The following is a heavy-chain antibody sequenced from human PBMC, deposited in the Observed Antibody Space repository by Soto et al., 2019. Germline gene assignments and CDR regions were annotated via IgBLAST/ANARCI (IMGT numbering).Heavy chain of an antibody. CDR1: GASLSDNY. V-gene: IGHV4-59*01. J-gene: IGHJ5*02. Sequence: QVQLQESGPGLVKPSETLSLTCTLSGASLSDNYWSWIRQPPGKGLEWIGYIFYSGSTNYNPSLESRVTISIDAPKNQFSLRLNSVTAADTAVYYCARIDPPLMLAWFDPWGQGTLVTVSS. D-gene: IGHD2-8*01. CDR2: IFYSGST. CDR3: ARIDPPLMLAWFDP.